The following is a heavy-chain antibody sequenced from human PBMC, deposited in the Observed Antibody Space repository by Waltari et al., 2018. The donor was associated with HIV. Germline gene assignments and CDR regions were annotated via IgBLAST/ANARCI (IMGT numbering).Heavy chain of an antibody. CDR3: ARGPRLVISYYYYGMDV. Sequence: QVQLQESGPGLVKPSETLSLTCAVSGYSISSGYYWGWIRQPPGKGVGWIGSIYHSGSTYYNPSHKSRVTISVDTSKNQFSLKLSSVTAADTAVYYCARGPRLVISYYYYGMDVWGQGTTVTVSS. V-gene: IGHV4-38-2*01. D-gene: IGHD3-9*01. J-gene: IGHJ6*02. CDR2: IYHSGST. CDR1: GYSISSGYY.